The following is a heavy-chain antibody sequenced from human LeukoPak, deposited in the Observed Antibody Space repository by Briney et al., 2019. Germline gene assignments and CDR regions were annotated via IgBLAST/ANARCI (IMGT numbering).Heavy chain of an antibody. CDR3: TRHQTNFYGSGAPFDP. CDR1: GGSVTNTYY. Sequence: SETLSLTCSVSGGSVTNTYYWSWIRQPPGGGLEWIASLYHSGNSNYNPSLKSRVTMSVDTSKNQFSLQLTSMTAADTAIYYCTRHQTNFYGSGAPFDPWGQGTLVTVSS. D-gene: IGHD3-10*01. J-gene: IGHJ5*02. V-gene: IGHV4-39*01. CDR2: LYHSGNS.